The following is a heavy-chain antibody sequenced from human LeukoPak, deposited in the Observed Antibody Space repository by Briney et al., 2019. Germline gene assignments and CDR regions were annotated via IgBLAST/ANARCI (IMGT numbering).Heavy chain of an antibody. Sequence: SETLSLTCTVSGGSVSSGSYYWSWIRQPPGKGLEWIGYIYYSGSTNYNPSLKSRVTISVDTSKNQFSLKLSSVTAADTAVYYCARDSAGSGVGYYYYYGMDVWGKGPRSPSPQ. D-gene: IGHD3-10*01. J-gene: IGHJ6*01. CDR2: IYYSGST. CDR1: GGSVSSGSYY. CDR3: ARDSAGSGVGYYYYYGMDV. V-gene: IGHV4-61*01.